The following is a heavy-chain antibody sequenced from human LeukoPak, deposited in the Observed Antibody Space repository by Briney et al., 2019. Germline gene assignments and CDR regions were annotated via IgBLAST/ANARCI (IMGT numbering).Heavy chain of an antibody. CDR2: IYYSGST. V-gene: IGHV4-59*01. CDR3: ARGDIVVVPARRYFDY. CDR1: GGSISSYY. Sequence: SSETLSLTCTVSGGSISSYYWSWIRQPPGKGLEWIGYIYYSGSTNYNPSLKSRVTISVDTSKNQFSLKLSSVTAADTAVYYCARGDIVVVPARRYFDYWGQGTLVTVSS. D-gene: IGHD2-2*01. J-gene: IGHJ4*02.